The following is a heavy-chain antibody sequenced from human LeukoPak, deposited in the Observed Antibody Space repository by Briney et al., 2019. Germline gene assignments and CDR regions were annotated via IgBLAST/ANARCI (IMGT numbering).Heavy chain of an antibody. J-gene: IGHJ5*02. V-gene: IGHV3-23*01. Sequence: PGGSLRLSCAASGFTISSYAMSWVRQAPGKGLECVSTISGSGGNTYYADSVKGRFTISIDNSENTVYLQIHSPRAEDTALYYRANGQSSTSSKWFDPWGQGTLVTVSS. D-gene: IGHD6-6*01. CDR1: GFTISSYA. CDR2: ISGSGGNT. CDR3: ANGQSSTSSKWFDP.